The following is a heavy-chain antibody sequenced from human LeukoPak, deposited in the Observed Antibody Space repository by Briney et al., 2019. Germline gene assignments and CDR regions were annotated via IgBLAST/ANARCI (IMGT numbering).Heavy chain of an antibody. Sequence: PSETLSLTCAVYGGSFSGYYWSWIRQPPGKGLEWIGEINHSGSTNYNPSLKSRVTISGDTSKNQFSLKLSSVTAADTAVYYCARELVDYDFWSGYYPKYYFDYWGQGTLVTVSS. V-gene: IGHV4-34*01. J-gene: IGHJ4*02. CDR3: ARELVDYDFWSGYYPKYYFDY. CDR2: INHSGST. CDR1: GGSFSGYY. D-gene: IGHD3-3*01.